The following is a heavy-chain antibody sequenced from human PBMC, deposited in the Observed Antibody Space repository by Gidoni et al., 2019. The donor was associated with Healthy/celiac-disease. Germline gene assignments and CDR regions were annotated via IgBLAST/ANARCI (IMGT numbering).Heavy chain of an antibody. CDR3: ARGPVKAIPDY. V-gene: IGHV4-34*01. J-gene: IGHJ4*02. CDR2: INHSGST. CDR1: GGSFSGYY. Sequence: QVQLQQWGAGLLKPSETLSLTCAVYGGSFSGYYWSWIRQPPGKGLEWIGEINHSGSTNYNPSLKSRVTISVETSKNQFSLKLSSVTAADTAVYYCARGPVKAIPDYWGQGTLVTVSS. D-gene: IGHD2-21*01.